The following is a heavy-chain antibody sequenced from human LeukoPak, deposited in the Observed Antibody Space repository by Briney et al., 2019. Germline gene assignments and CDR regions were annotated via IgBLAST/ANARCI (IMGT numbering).Heavy chain of an antibody. CDR1: GYNFPNYW. D-gene: IGHD4-17*01. Sequence: GESLKISCKGFGYNFPNYWIGWVRQMPGKGLEWMGIIYPGDSETRYSPSFQGQVTISADRSINTAYLQWSSLRASDTAMYYCARSLYGVYSHYFDYWGQGTLVTVSS. CDR2: IYPGDSET. J-gene: IGHJ4*02. V-gene: IGHV5-51*01. CDR3: ARSLYGVYSHYFDY.